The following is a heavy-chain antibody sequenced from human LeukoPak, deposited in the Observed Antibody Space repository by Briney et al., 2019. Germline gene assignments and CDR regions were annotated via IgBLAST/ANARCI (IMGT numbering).Heavy chain of an antibody. CDR2: ISWNSGSI. Sequence: PGGSLRLSCAASGFTFDDYAMHWVRHAPGKGLEWVSGISWNSGSIVYADSVKGRFTISRDNAKNSLYLQMNSLRAEDTALYYCAKVGKYQLLLYYFDYWGQGTLVTVSS. CDR1: GFTFDDYA. D-gene: IGHD2-2*01. J-gene: IGHJ4*02. V-gene: IGHV3-9*01. CDR3: AKVGKYQLLLYYFDY.